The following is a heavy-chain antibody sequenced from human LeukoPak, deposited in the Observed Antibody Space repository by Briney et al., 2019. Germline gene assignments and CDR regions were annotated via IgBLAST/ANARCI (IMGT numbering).Heavy chain of an antibody. CDR3: ARMRRYSSSWYPTDY. V-gene: IGHV2-70*11. D-gene: IGHD6-13*01. CDR1: GFSLSTSGMY. CDR2: IDWDDAK. Sequence: PGPTLVNPTQTLTLTCTFSGFSLSTSGMYVSWIRQPPGKALEWLARIDWDDAKYYSPSLKTRLTISKDTSKNQVVLTMTNMDPVDTATYYCARMRRYSSSWYPTDYWGQGTLVTVSS. J-gene: IGHJ4*02.